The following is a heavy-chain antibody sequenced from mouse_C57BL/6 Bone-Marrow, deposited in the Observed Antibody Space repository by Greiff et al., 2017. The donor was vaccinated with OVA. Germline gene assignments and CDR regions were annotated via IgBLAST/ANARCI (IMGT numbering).Heavy chain of an antibody. V-gene: IGHV1-81*01. CDR3: ARDYYGRSLVFAY. Sequence: QVQLQQSGAELARPGASVKLSCKASGYTFTSYGISWVKQRTGQGLEWIGEIYPRSGNTYYNEKFKGKATLTADKSSSTAYMELRSLTSEDSAVYFCARDYYGRSLVFAYWGQGTLVTVSA. CDR2: IYPRSGNT. D-gene: IGHD1-1*01. J-gene: IGHJ3*01. CDR1: GYTFTSYG.